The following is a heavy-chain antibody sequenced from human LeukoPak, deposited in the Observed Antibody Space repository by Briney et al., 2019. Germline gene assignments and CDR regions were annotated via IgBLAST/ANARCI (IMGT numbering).Heavy chain of an antibody. CDR2: INHIGET. Sequence: SETLSPTCAVSGGSLGGYYWSWIRQSPGKGLEWIGEINHIGETNFNPSLKSRVTMSVDTSRNQFSLRLRSVTAADTAVYYCARGPTAYYRRYFDYWGQGTRVAVSS. CDR3: ARGPTAYYRRYFDY. CDR1: GGSLGGYY. J-gene: IGHJ4*02. V-gene: IGHV4-34*01. D-gene: IGHD3-9*01.